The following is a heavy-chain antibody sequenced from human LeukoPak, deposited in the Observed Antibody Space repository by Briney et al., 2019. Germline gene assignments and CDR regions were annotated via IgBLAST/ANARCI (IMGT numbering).Heavy chain of an antibody. Sequence: ASVKVSCKASGYTFTGYYMHWVRQAPGQGLEWMGWINPNSGGTNYAQKFQGWVTMTRDTSISTAYMELSRLRSDDTAVYYCARERGSGWENWFDPWGQGTLVTVSS. D-gene: IGHD3-10*01. J-gene: IGHJ5*02. CDR3: ARERGSGWENWFDP. CDR1: GYTFTGYY. V-gene: IGHV1-2*04. CDR2: INPNSGGT.